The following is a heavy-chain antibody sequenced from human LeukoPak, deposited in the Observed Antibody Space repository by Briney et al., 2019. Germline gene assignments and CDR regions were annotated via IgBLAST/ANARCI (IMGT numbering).Heavy chain of an antibody. CDR1: GGSISSNSYY. D-gene: IGHD6-19*01. CDR3: ARRRLSIAVAGQSNWFDP. J-gene: IGHJ5*02. V-gene: IGHV4-39*01. Sequence: PSETLSLTCTVSGGSISSNSYYWGWIRQPPGKGLEWIGSIYYSGSTYYNPSLKSRVTISVDTSKNQFSLKLSSVTAADTAVYYCARRRLSIAVAGQSNWFDPWGQGTLVTVSS. CDR2: IYYSGST.